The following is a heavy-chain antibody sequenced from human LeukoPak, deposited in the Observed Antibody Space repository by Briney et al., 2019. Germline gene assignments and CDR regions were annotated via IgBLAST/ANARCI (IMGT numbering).Heavy chain of an antibody. Sequence: SETLSLTCTVSGGAISSSSYYWGGIRQPPGKGLEGIGSIYYSGSTYYNPSLKSRVTISVDTSKNQFSLKLSSVTAADTAVYYCASVSSSHSGYYYYYMDVWGKGTTVTVSS. D-gene: IGHD6-6*01. CDR3: ASVSSSHSGYYYYYMDV. V-gene: IGHV4-39*07. CDR2: IYYSGST. J-gene: IGHJ6*03. CDR1: GGAISSSSYY.